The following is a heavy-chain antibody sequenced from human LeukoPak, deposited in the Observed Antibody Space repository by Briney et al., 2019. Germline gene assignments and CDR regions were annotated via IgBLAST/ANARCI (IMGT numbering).Heavy chain of an antibody. V-gene: IGHV1-3*01. J-gene: IGHJ4*02. CDR3: ARDLAADYYDSSGYYDY. CDR2: INAGNGNT. D-gene: IGHD3-22*01. CDR1: GYTFTSYA. Sequence: GASVKVSCKASGYTFTSYAMHWVRQAPGQRLEWMGWINAGNGNTEYSQKFQGRVTITRDTSASTAYMELSSLRSEDTAVYYCARDLAADYYDSSGYYDYWGQGTLVTVSS.